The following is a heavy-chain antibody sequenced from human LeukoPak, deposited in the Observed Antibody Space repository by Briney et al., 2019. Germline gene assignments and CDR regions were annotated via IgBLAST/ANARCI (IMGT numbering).Heavy chain of an antibody. CDR1: GGSISSYY. J-gene: IGHJ4*02. CDR2: IYYSGST. Sequence: PSETLSLTCTVSGGSISSYYWSWIRQPPGKGLEWIGYIYYSGSTNYNPSLKSRVTIPVDTSKNQLSLKLSSVTAADTAVYYCVRVTDYGDYLDYWGQGTLVTVSS. V-gene: IGHV4-59*01. CDR3: VRVTDYGDYLDY. D-gene: IGHD4-17*01.